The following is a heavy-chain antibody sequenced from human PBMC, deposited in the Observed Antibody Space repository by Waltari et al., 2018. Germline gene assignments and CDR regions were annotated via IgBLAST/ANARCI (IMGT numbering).Heavy chain of an antibody. CDR1: GDSIRASY. CDR2: FYATGRT. CDR3: ARLYTYGSGSFFDY. D-gene: IGHD3-10*01. J-gene: IGHJ4*02. Sequence: QVQLQESGPGLVKPSETLSLTCTVSGDSIRASYWSWIRQPPGKGLEWIGHFYATGRTKFSPPLKSRVTISVDTSKNHFSLKLNSVTAADTAMYYCARLYTYGSGSFFDYWGQGALVTVSS. V-gene: IGHV4-59*08.